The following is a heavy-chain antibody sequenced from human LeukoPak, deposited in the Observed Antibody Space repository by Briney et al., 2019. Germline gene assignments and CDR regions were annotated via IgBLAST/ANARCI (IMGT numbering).Heavy chain of an antibody. Sequence: GGSLRLSCAASGFTFSSYGMHWVRQAPGKGLEWVAVISYDGSNKYYADSVKGRFTISRDNSKNTLYLQMNSLRAEDTAVYYCAKDRRPNSGSYLDYWGQGTLVTVSS. CDR2: ISYDGSNK. J-gene: IGHJ4*02. CDR1: GFTFSSYG. D-gene: IGHD1-26*01. V-gene: IGHV3-30*18. CDR3: AKDRRPNSGSYLDY.